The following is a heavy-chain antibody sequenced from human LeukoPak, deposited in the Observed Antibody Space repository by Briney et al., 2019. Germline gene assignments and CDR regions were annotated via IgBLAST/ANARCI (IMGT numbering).Heavy chain of an antibody. Sequence: PGGSLRLSCAASGFTFSDYYMSWIRQAPGKGLEWVSYITNSGNSKSYADSVKGRFTISRDNTKNSLYLQMNGLRAEDTAVYYCARIRSSGYLTFDYWGQGILVTVSS. D-gene: IGHD3-22*01. J-gene: IGHJ4*02. V-gene: IGHV3-11*06. CDR2: ITNSGNSK. CDR3: ARIRSSGYLTFDY. CDR1: GFTFSDYY.